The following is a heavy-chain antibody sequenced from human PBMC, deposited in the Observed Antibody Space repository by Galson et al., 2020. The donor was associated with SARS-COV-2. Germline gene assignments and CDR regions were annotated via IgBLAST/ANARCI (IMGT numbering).Heavy chain of an antibody. CDR3: ARDPGDLNGFNA. CDR1: GFAVEKNY. CDR2: FYMDGRT. D-gene: IGHD3-10*01. Sequence: GESLKISCAATGFAVEKNYMTWVRQAPGKGLEWVSIFYMDGRTYYADSVEGRFTISRDTSKNMIYLQMNNLRVDDTAVYYCARDPGDLNGFNAWGQGTLVTVSS. V-gene: IGHV3-53*01. J-gene: IGHJ5*02.